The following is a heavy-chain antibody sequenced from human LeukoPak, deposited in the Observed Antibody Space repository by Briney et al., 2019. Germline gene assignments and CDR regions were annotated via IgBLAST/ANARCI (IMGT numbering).Heavy chain of an antibody. Sequence: PGGSLRLSCAASGFTFSSNYMSWVRQAPGKGLEWVSVIYSGGSTYYADSVKGRFTISRDNSKNTLYLQMNSLRAEDTAVYYCARDPLYCSSTSCSLGYWGQGTLVTVSS. CDR3: ARDPLYCSSTSCSLGY. V-gene: IGHV3-66*01. CDR2: IYSGGST. CDR1: GFTFSSNY. D-gene: IGHD2-2*01. J-gene: IGHJ4*02.